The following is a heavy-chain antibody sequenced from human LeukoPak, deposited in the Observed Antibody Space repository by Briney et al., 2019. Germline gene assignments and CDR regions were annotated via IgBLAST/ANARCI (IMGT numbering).Heavy chain of an antibody. Sequence: TGGSLTLYSSEEGFTVSSSYMSWGRPNPGNGLEWVSIIYSGGGTYYADSVKGRFTISRDNSKNTLYLQMNSLRAEDTAVYYCARLLDWGVYYWGQGTLVTVSS. D-gene: IGHD3/OR15-3a*01. J-gene: IGHJ4*02. CDR3: ARLLDWGVYY. CDR1: GFTVSSSY. V-gene: IGHV3-66*04. CDR2: IYSGGGT.